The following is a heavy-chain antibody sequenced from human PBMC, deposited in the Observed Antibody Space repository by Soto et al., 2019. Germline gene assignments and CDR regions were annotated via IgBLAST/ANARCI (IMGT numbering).Heavy chain of an antibody. CDR2: IHISGRN. Sequence: QVQLQESGPGLVKSSETLSLTSTVSGGSISSYYWNWIRQPAEKGLEWIGRIHISGRNNYNPSLKRRVSMSLDTSKNQVSLKLRSVTAADTAVYYCARAYYYDDSPYGMDVWGQGTTVTVSS. J-gene: IGHJ6*02. V-gene: IGHV4-4*07. CDR1: GGSISSYY. D-gene: IGHD3-22*01. CDR3: ARAYYYDDSPYGMDV.